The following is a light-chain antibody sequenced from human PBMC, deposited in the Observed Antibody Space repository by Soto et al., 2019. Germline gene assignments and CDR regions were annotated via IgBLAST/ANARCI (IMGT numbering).Light chain of an antibody. CDR3: QHFKSFPIT. J-gene: IGKJ5*01. CDR2: DAS. V-gene: IGKV1-5*01. CDR1: QSISSW. Sequence: DIQITQSPSTLSASVGDRVTITCRASQSISSWLAWYQQKPGKAPKLLIYDASSLESGVPSRFSGSGSGTDFTLTISSLQPEDFATYYCQHFKSFPITFGQGTRLEIK.